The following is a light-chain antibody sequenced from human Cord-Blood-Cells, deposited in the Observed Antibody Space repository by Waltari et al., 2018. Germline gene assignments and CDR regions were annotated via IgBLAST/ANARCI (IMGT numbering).Light chain of an antibody. Sequence: DIQMTQSPSSLSASVGDRGTITCRASQSISSYLNWYQQQPGKAPKLLIYAASSLQSGLPSRVSGSGSGTDVTLTISSLQPEDFATYYCQQRYSTPRACGPGTKVDIK. CDR2: AAS. V-gene: IGKV1-39*01. CDR3: QQRYSTPRA. J-gene: IGKJ3*01. CDR1: QSISSY.